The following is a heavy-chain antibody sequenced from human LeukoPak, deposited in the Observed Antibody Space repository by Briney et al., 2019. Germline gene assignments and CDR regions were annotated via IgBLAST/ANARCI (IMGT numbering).Heavy chain of an antibody. V-gene: IGHV3-23*01. CDR2: ISGRGDST. J-gene: IGHJ4*02. CDR1: GFTFSSYS. CDR3: AILGYCSGGSCYHAIYFDY. Sequence: TGGSLRLSCAASGFTFSSYSMNWVRQAPGKGLEWVSDISGRGDSTYYADSVKGRFTISRDKSKNTVYLQMNSLRAEDTAVYYCAILGYCSGGSCYHAIYFDYWGQGTLVTVSS. D-gene: IGHD2-15*01.